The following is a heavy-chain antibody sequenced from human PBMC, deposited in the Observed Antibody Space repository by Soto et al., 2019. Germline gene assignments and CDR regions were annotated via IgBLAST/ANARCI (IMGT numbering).Heavy chain of an antibody. J-gene: IGHJ4*02. CDR1: GFIFSGHW. CDR3: TRHVFFTFDY. D-gene: IGHD3-16*01. Sequence: EVQLVESGGGLFQPGWSLRLSCAASGFIFSGHWMGWVRQSPGKGLEWLSNINTDGCEVKYVDSVKGRFFASRDHDKNSLYSQMSSLRADDTAVYFCTRHVFFTFDYWCQGSLVTVTS. CDR2: INTDGCEV. V-gene: IGHV3-7*01.